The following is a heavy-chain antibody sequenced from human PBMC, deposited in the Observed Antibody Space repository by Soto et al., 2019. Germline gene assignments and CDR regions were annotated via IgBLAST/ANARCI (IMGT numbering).Heavy chain of an antibody. V-gene: IGHV3-23*01. Sequence: GGSLRLSCAASGFTFSSYAMSWVRQAPGKGLEWVSAISGSGGSTYYADSVKGRFTISRDNSKNTLYLQMSSLRAEDTAVYYCAKEGRGYSYGTYYYYYYGMDVWGQGTTVTVSS. CDR1: GFTFSSYA. CDR2: ISGSGGST. D-gene: IGHD5-18*01. J-gene: IGHJ6*02. CDR3: AKEGRGYSYGTYYYYYYGMDV.